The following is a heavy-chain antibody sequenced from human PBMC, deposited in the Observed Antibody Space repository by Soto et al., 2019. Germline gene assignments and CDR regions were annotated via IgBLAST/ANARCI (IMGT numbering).Heavy chain of an antibody. Sequence: GASVKVSCKASGYTFTSYAMHWVRQAPGQRIEWMGWINAGNGNTKYSQKFQGRVTITRDTSASTAYMELSSLSSEDTAVYYCGRDGDYGDFDYWGQGTLVTVSS. CDR2: INAGNGNT. J-gene: IGHJ4*02. CDR3: GRDGDYGDFDY. CDR1: GYTFTSYA. V-gene: IGHV1-3*01. D-gene: IGHD4-17*01.